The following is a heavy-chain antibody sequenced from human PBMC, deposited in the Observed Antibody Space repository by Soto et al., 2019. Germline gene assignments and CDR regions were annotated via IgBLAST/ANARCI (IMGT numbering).Heavy chain of an antibody. D-gene: IGHD1-26*01. V-gene: IGHV1-2*02. Sequence: ASVKVSCKASGYTFTGYYMHWVRQAPGQGLEWMGWINPNSGGTNYAQKFQGRVTMTRDTSISTAYMELSRLRSDDTAVYYCAICPHIVGASCAFDIWGQGTMVTVSS. CDR3: AICPHIVGASCAFDI. J-gene: IGHJ3*02. CDR2: INPNSGGT. CDR1: GYTFTGYY.